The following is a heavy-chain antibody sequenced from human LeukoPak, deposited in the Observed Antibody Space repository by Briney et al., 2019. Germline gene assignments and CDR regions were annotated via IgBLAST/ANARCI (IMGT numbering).Heavy chain of an antibody. D-gene: IGHD3-10*01. CDR1: GYTFTGQD. CDR2: INPNTGGT. Sequence: ASVKVSCKASGYTFTGQDMHWVRQAPGQGLEWMGWINPNTGGTKYAQNLQGRVTLTTDTSTGTAYMELRSLTSDDTALYYCARDTALIITPGGPDYWGRGTLITVSS. J-gene: IGHJ4*02. V-gene: IGHV1-2*02. CDR3: ARDTALIITPGGPDY.